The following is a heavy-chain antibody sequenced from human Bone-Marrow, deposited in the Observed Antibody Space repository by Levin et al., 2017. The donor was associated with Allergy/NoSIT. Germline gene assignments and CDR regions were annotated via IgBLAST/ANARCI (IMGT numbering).Heavy chain of an antibody. CDR2: INPSGDSP. CDR3: ARGTATMVRGLLGY. V-gene: IGHV1-46*01. Sequence: GGSLRLSCKASGYTFTSYYMHWVRQAPGQGLEWMGIINPSGDSPAYAQKFQGRVTMTRDTSTSTLYMELSSLRSEDTALYFCARGTATMVRGLLGYWGQGTPVTVSS. J-gene: IGHJ4*02. CDR1: GYTFTSYY. D-gene: IGHD3-10*01.